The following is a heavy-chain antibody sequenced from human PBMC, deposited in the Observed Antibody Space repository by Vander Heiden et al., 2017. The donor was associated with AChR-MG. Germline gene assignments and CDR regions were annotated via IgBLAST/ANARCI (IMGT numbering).Heavy chain of an antibody. Sequence: EVQLLESGGGLVQPGGSLRLSCAASGFTFSSYAMSWVRQAPGKGLEWVSAISGSGGSTYYADSVKGRFTISRDNSKNTLYLQMNSLRAEDTAVYYCAKTEWELLGDGRYDFDYWGQGTLVTVSS. J-gene: IGHJ4*02. CDR1: GFTFSSYA. D-gene: IGHD1-26*01. CDR3: AKTEWELLGDGRYDFDY. V-gene: IGHV3-23*01. CDR2: ISGSGGST.